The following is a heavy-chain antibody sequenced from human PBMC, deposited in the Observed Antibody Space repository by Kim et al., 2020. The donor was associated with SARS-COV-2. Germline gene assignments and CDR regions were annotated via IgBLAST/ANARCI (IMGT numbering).Heavy chain of an antibody. D-gene: IGHD3-10*01. J-gene: IGHJ4*02. CDR2: ISTSGTYI. Sequence: GGSLRLSCAASGFTFSNHNMNWVRQAPGKGLEWVSAISTSGTYIKYADSVKGRFTISRDNAEKSLHLQMNSLGGEDTAIYYCARVGIGAGTPYGSASYDFWGEGTLVTVSS. CDR3: ARVGIGAGTPYGSASYDF. CDR1: GFTFSNHN. V-gene: IGHV3-21*01.